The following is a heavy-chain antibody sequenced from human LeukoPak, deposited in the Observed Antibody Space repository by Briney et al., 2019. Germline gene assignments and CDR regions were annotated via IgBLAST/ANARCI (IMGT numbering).Heavy chain of an antibody. V-gene: IGHV3-23*01. CDR1: GFTFSGYA. CDR2: IRGGGANS. D-gene: IGHD4/OR15-4a*01. CDR3: AKDLVPAGAKRPVGH. Sequence: GGSLRLSCAASGFTFSGYAMSWVRQAPGKGLEWVSAIRGGGANSYYADSVKGRFTISRDNSKDTLYLQMNSLGAEDTAVYYCAKDLVPAGAKRPVGHWGQGTLVTVSS. J-gene: IGHJ4*02.